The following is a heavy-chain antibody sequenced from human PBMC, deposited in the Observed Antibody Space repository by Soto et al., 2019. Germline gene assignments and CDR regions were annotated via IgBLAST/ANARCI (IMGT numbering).Heavy chain of an antibody. CDR1: GYTFTSYA. V-gene: IGHV1-3*01. CDR2: INAGNGNT. J-gene: IGHJ4*02. D-gene: IGHD3-22*01. Sequence: ASVKVYCKASGYTFTSYAMHLVRQAPGQRLEWMGWINAGNGNTKYSQKFQGRVTITRDTSASTAYMELSSLRSEDTAVYYCARGSGYYYWDDYWGQGTLVTVSS. CDR3: ARGSGYYYWDDY.